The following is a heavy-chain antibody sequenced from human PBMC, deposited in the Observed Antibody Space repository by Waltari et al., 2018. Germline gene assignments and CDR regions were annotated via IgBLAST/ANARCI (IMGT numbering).Heavy chain of an antibody. J-gene: IGHJ5*02. CDR1: GGSLSSTSYY. CDR2: FYYGGKT. V-gene: IGHV4-39*01. D-gene: IGHD3-16*01. Sequence: QLQLQESGPGLVKPSETLSLTCTVSGGSLSSTSYYWGWIRQPPGKGLECIGSFYYGGKTYYNPSLQSRITISVDTSKNQFSLKLNSVTAADTAVYYCARPCCVGGGALLSLDLWGQGTLVTVSS. CDR3: ARPCCVGGGALLSLDL.